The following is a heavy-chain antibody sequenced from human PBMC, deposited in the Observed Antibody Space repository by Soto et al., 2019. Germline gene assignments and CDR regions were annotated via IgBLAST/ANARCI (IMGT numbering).Heavy chain of an antibody. D-gene: IGHD6-13*01. J-gene: IGHJ5*02. V-gene: IGHV3-7*01. CDR2: IKQDGSEK. CDR1: GFTFSSYW. Sequence: EVQLVESGGGLVQPGGSLRLSCAASGFTFSSYWMSWVRQAPGKGLEWVANIKQDGSEKYYVDSVKGRFTISRDNAKNSLYLQMNSLRAEDTAVYYCAREGSSWYPSSHNWFDPWGQGTLVTVSS. CDR3: AREGSSWYPSSHNWFDP.